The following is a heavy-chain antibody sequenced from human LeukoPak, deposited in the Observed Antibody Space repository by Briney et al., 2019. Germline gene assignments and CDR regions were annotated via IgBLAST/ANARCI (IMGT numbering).Heavy chain of an antibody. D-gene: IGHD3-22*01. V-gene: IGHV3-11*01. CDR2: ISSSGSTI. CDR3: ARESSYYYDSSGYYPPGSGAFDI. J-gene: IGHJ3*02. Sequence: GGSLRLSCAASGLTFSDYYMSWIRQAPGKGLEWVSYISSSGSTIYYADSMKGRFTISRDNAKNSLYLQMNSLRAEDTAVYYCARESSYYYDSSGYYPPGSGAFDIWGQGTMVTVSS. CDR1: GLTFSDYY.